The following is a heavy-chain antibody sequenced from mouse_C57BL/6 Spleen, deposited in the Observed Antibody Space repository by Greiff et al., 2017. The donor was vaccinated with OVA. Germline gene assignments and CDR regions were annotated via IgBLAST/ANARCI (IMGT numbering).Heavy chain of an antibody. Sequence: EVKLMESGEGLVKPGGSLKLSCAASGFTFSSYAMSWVRQTPEKRLEWVAYISSGGDYIYYADTVKGRFTISRANARNTLYLQMSSMKSEDTAMYYCTREITTVVGGFDDWGQGTLVTVSA. CDR1: GFTFSSYA. V-gene: IGHV5-9-1*02. CDR2: ISSGGDYI. D-gene: IGHD1-1*01. J-gene: IGHJ3*01. CDR3: TREITTVVGGFDD.